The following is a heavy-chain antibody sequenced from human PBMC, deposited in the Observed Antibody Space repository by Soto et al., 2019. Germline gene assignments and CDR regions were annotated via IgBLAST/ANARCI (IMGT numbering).Heavy chain of an antibody. J-gene: IGHJ4*02. Sequence: TLSLTCAVSGDSISSSVWWTWVRQPPGKGLEWIGEVLHTGNTNYNPSLKSRVTMSVDKSTNEFSLKVTSVTAADTAIYYCARKAWVRFDYWGQGALVTVSS. CDR2: VLHTGNT. CDR3: ARKAWVRFDY. V-gene: IGHV4-4*02. D-gene: IGHD7-27*01. CDR1: GDSISSSVW.